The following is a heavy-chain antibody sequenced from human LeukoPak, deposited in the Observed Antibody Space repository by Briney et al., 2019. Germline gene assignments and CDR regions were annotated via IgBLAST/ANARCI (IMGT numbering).Heavy chain of an antibody. CDR1: GFTFGDYA. CDR3: TRDAQEYYDFWIGSKVPLYMDV. J-gene: IGHJ6*03. CDR2: IRSKAYGGTT. V-gene: IGHV3-49*04. D-gene: IGHD3-3*01. Sequence: GGSLRLSCTASGFTFGDYAMSWVRQAPGKGLEWVGFIRSKAYGGTTEYAASVKGRFTISRDDSKSIAYLQMNSLKTEDTAVYYCTRDAQEYYDFWIGSKVPLYMDVWGKGTTVTVSS.